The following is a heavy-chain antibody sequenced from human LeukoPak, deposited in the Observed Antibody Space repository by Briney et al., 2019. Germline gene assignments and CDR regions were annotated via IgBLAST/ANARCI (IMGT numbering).Heavy chain of an antibody. CDR2: INTQGTYT. CDR3: VIDLGDYNDF. D-gene: IGHD2-15*01. J-gene: IGHJ4*02. Sequence: GGSLRLSCAVSGITFSSYWMHWVRQDPGRGLLWVSRINTQGTYTNYADSVKGRFTISRDNAKNTLYLQMSSLRADDTAVYYCVIDLGDYNDFWGQGTLVSVSS. V-gene: IGHV3-74*01. CDR1: GITFSSYW.